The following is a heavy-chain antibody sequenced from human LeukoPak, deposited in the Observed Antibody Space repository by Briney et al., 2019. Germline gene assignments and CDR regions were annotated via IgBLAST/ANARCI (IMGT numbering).Heavy chain of an antibody. CDR2: IWYDGSHK. J-gene: IGHJ4*02. V-gene: IGHV3-33*01. CDR3: ARDSLASSSYLDY. D-gene: IGHD6-6*01. CDR1: GFTFRSYA. Sequence: GGSLRLSCAASGFTFRSYAMHRVRQAPGKGLEWVAVIWYDGSHKYYADSVKGRFTLSRDNPKNTLYLQMNSLRAEDTAVYYCARDSLASSSYLDYWGQGTLVTVSS.